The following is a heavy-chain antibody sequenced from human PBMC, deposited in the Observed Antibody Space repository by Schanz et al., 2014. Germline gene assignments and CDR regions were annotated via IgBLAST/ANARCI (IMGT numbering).Heavy chain of an antibody. J-gene: IGHJ4*02. CDR1: GFTFSSYS. CDR3: AKDGVEAVATV. D-gene: IGHD5-12*01. Sequence: EVQVVESGGGLVRPGGSLRLSCAASGFTFSSYSMSWVRQAPGKGLGWVSFISSSSDYINYADSVKGRFTISRVDAKNSVHLQMNSLRAEDTAVYYCAKDGVEAVATVWGQGILVTVSS. CDR2: ISSSSDYI. V-gene: IGHV3-21*02.